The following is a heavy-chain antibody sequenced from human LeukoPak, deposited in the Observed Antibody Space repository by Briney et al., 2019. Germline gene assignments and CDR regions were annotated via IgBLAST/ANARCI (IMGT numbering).Heavy chain of an antibody. J-gene: IGHJ4*02. V-gene: IGHV3-21*01. CDR1: GFTFNKLY. CDR3: ARHDYGSGSPNFDY. CDR2: ISSSSSYI. D-gene: IGHD3-10*01. Sequence: GALRLSFGTSGFTFNKLYLNRVRQASGEGLELVPSISSSSSYIYYADSVKGRFTISRDNAKNSLYLQMNSLRAEDTAVYYCARHDYGSGSPNFDYWGQGTLVTVSS.